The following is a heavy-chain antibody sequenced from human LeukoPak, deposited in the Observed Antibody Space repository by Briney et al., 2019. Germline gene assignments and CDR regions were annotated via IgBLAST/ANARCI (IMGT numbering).Heavy chain of an antibody. CDR1: GFTFSSYA. CDR3: ARSNGLRYFDR. V-gene: IGHV3-48*03. Sequence: GRSLRLSCAASGFTFSSYAMHWVRQAPGKGLEWVAYFGSTGTIHYADSMRGRFTISRDNAEMSLFLQMNSLRVDDTAVYYCARSNGLRYFDRWGQGTLVTVSS. D-gene: IGHD4-11*01. J-gene: IGHJ4*02. CDR2: FGSTGTI.